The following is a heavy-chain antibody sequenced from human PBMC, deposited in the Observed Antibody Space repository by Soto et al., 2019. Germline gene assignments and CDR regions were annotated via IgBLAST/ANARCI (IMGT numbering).Heavy chain of an antibody. CDR3: ARGESSLDAFDI. V-gene: IGHV3-74*01. CDR2: INSDGSST. CDR1: GFTFSSYW. Sequence: EVQLVESGGGLVQPGGSLRLSCAASGFTFSSYWMHWVRQAPGKGLVWVSRINSDGSSTSYADSVKGRFTISRDNAKNTLYQQMNSLRAEDTAVYYCARGESSLDAFDIWGQGTMVTVSS. J-gene: IGHJ3*02.